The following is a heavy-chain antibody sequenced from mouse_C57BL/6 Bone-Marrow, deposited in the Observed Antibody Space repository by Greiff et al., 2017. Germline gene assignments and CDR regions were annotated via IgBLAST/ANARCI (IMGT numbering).Heavy chain of an antibody. D-gene: IGHD1-1*01. CDR2: INPYNGGT. V-gene: IGHV1-19*01. CDR1: GYTFTDYY. Sequence: VQLKQSGPVLVKPGASVKMSCKASGYTFTDYYMNWVKQSHGKSLEWIGVINPYNGGTSYNQKFKGKATLTVDKSPSTAYMELNSLTSEDSAVYYCARKDYGSSSWYFDVWGTGTTVTVSS. J-gene: IGHJ1*03. CDR3: ARKDYGSSSWYFDV.